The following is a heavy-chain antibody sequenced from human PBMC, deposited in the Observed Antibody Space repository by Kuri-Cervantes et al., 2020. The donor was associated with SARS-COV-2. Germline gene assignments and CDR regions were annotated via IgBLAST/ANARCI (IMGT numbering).Heavy chain of an antibody. V-gene: IGHV3-48*01. CDR1: GFTFSSYS. Sequence: GGSLRLSCAASGFTFSSYSMNWVRQAPGKGLEWVSYISSSSSTIYYADSVKGRFTISRDNSKNTLYLQMNSLRAEDTAVYYCARGRGIQWDAFDIWGQGTMVTVSS. CDR3: ARGRGIQWDAFDI. D-gene: IGHD5-12*01. CDR2: ISSSSSTI. J-gene: IGHJ3*02.